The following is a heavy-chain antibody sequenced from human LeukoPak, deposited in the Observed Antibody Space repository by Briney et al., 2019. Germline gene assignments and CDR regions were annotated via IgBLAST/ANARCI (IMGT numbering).Heavy chain of an antibody. D-gene: IGHD1-26*01. CDR3: ARTHPYSGSFDY. J-gene: IGHJ4*02. CDR2: IYHSGST. CDR1: GYSISSGYY. Sequence: SETLSLTCAVSGYSISSGYYWGWIRQPPGKGLEWIGSIYHSGSTYYNPSLKSRVTISVDTSKNQFSLKLSSVIAADTAVYYCARTHPYSGSFDYWGQGTLVTVSS. V-gene: IGHV4-38-2*01.